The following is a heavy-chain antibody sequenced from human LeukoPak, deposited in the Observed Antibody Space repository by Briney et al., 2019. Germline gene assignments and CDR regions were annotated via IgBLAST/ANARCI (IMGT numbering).Heavy chain of an antibody. CDR2: ISSSSSTL. J-gene: IGHJ4*02. CDR1: GFTFSSYS. Sequence: PGGSLRLSCAASGFTFSSYSMNWVRPAPGKGLGWVSYISSSSSTLYYADSVKGRFTISRDNAKNSLYLQMNSLRDEDTAVYYCARFPHYYDSSGYSFWGQGTLVTVSS. CDR3: ARFPHYYDSSGYSF. V-gene: IGHV3-48*02. D-gene: IGHD3-22*01.